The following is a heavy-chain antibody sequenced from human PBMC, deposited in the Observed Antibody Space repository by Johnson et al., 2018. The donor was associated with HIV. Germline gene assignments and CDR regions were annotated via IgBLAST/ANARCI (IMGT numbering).Heavy chain of an antibody. CDR1: GFTFSSYG. D-gene: IGHD2-15*01. V-gene: IGHV3-30*02. Sequence: QVQLVESGGGVVQPGGSLRLSCAASGFTFSSYGMHWVRQAPGKGLEWVAFIRYDGSNKYYADSVKGRFTISRDNSKNTLYLQMNSLRSEDTAMYYCARDDVVETEDAFDLWGQGTMVTVSS. CDR3: ARDDVVETEDAFDL. CDR2: IRYDGSNK. J-gene: IGHJ3*01.